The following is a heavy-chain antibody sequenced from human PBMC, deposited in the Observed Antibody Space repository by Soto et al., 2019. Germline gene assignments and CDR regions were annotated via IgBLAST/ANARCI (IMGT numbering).Heavy chain of an antibody. J-gene: IGHJ3*02. V-gene: IGHV3-21*01. D-gene: IGHD3-22*01. CDR1: GFTCSSYS. Sequence: WSLRLSCAASGFTCSSYSMNWVRQAPGKGLEWVSSISSSSSYIYYADSVKGRFTISRDNAKNSLYLQMNSLRAEDTAVYYCARENYYDSSEGAFDIWGQGTMVTVSS. CDR3: ARENYYDSSEGAFDI. CDR2: ISSSSSYI.